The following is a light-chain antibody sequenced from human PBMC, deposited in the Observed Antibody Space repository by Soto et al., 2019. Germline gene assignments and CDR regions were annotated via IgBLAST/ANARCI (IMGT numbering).Light chain of an antibody. CDR1: QSVSSN. V-gene: IGKV3-15*01. CDR3: QQSHNWPRT. CDR2: GAS. Sequence: EIVMTQSPATLSVSPGERATLSCRASQSVSSNLAWYQQKPGQAPRLLIYGASTRATGIPARFSGSRSGTDFTLTISRLQSEDFEVYYCQQSHNWPRTFGQGTKVEVK. J-gene: IGKJ1*01.